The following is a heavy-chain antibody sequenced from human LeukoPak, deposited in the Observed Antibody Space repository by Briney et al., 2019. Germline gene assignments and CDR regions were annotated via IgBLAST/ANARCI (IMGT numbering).Heavy chain of an antibody. V-gene: IGHV4-4*02. CDR2: IYHSGST. CDR3: ARGRVEYYYGSGSSLDY. J-gene: IGHJ4*02. D-gene: IGHD3-10*01. Sequence: SETLSLTCAVSGGSISSSNWWSWVRQPPGKGLEWIGEIYHSGSTNYNPSLKSRVTISVDKSKNQFSLKLSSVTAADTAVYYCARGRVEYYYGSGSSLDYWGQGTLVTVSS. CDR1: GGSISSSNW.